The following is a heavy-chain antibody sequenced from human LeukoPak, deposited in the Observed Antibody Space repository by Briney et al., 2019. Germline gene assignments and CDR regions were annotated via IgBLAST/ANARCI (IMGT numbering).Heavy chain of an antibody. D-gene: IGHD6-6*01. CDR1: GGTFSSYA. Sequence: ASVKVSCKASGGTFSSYAISWVRPAPGQGLEWMGGIIPIFGTANYAQKFQGRVTITTDESTSTAYMELSSLRSEDTAVYYCARDEGIAAQLDYWGQGTLVTVSS. J-gene: IGHJ4*02. V-gene: IGHV1-69*05. CDR2: IIPIFGTA. CDR3: ARDEGIAAQLDY.